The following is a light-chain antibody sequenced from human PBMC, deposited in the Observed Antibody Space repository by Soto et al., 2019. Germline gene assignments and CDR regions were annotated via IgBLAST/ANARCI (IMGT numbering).Light chain of an antibody. CDR3: QQRSNWPPD. V-gene: IGKV1-5*03. Sequence: DIQMTQSPSTLSASVGDRVTLTCRASQSISNWLAWYQQKPGKAPKLLIYKASILEIGVPSRFSGSGSETDFTLTISSLEPEDFAAYYCQQRSNWPPDFGQGTRLEIK. CDR1: QSISNW. J-gene: IGKJ5*01. CDR2: KAS.